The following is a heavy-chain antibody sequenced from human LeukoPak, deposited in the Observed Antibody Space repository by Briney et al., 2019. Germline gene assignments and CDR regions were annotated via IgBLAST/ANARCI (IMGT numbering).Heavy chain of an antibody. V-gene: IGHV1-2*02. Sequence: ASVKVSCKTSGYTFTGYYMHWVRQAPGQELEWMGWINPNSGGTNYAQKFRGRVTMTRDTSISTAYMELSRLRSADTAVYYCARNSYGPAVFDYWGQGTLVTVSS. D-gene: IGHD5-18*01. CDR2: INPNSGGT. J-gene: IGHJ4*02. CDR1: GYTFTGYY. CDR3: ARNSYGPAVFDY.